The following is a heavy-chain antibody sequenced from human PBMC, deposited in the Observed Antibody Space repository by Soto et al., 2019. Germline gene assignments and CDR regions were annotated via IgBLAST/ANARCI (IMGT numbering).Heavy chain of an antibody. CDR3: ARDESYYDSSGYYHRYCYFAL. CDR1: GGSISSSNW. J-gene: IGHJ2*01. V-gene: IGHV4-4*02. Sequence: QVQLQESGPGLVKPSGTLSLTCAVSGGSISSSNWWIWVRQPPGKGLEWIGEIYHSGSTNYNPSIKSRVTISVDKSKNPFSLKLSSVTAADTAVYYCARDESYYDSSGYYHRYCYFALWGRGTLVTFSS. CDR2: IYHSGST. D-gene: IGHD3-22*01.